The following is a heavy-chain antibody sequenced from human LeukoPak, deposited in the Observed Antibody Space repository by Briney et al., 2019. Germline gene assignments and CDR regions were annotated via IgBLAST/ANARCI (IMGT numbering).Heavy chain of an antibody. D-gene: IGHD2-15*01. CDR3: ASSARAADAYYYGMDV. Sequence: ASVKVSCKASGYTFTSYGISWVRQAPGQGLEWMGWISAYNGNTNYAQKLQGRVTMTTDTSTSTAYMELRSLRSDDTAVYYCASSARAADAYYYGMDVWGQGTTVTVSS. V-gene: IGHV1-18*01. J-gene: IGHJ6*02. CDR2: ISAYNGNT. CDR1: GYTFTSYG.